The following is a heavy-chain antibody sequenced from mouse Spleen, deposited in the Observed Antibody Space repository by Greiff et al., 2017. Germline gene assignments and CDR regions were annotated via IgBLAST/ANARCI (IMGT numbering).Heavy chain of an antibody. Sequence: QVQLQQPGAELVKPGASVKVSCKASGYTFTSYWMHWVKQRPGQGLEWIGRIHPSDSDTNYNQKFKGKATLTVDKSSGTAYMQLSSLTSEDSAVYYCAYLGYSNYFDYWGQGTTLTVSS. CDR1: GYTFTSYW. CDR3: AYLGYSNYFDY. J-gene: IGHJ2*01. D-gene: IGHD2-5*01. V-gene: IGHV1-74*01. CDR2: IHPSDSDT.